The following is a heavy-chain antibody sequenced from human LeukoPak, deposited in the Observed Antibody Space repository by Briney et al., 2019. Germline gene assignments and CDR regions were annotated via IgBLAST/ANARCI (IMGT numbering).Heavy chain of an antibody. J-gene: IGHJ4*02. D-gene: IGHD2-2*01. V-gene: IGHV4-59*08. CDR3: ARRLYCSSTSCYGSFDY. Sequence: NPSETLSLTCTVSGGSISSYYWSWIRQPPGKGLEWIGYIYSSGSTNFNPSLKSRVTISVDTSKNQFSLKLSSVTAADTAVYYRARRLYCSSTSCYGSFDYWGQGTLVTVSS. CDR2: IYSSGST. CDR1: GGSISSYY.